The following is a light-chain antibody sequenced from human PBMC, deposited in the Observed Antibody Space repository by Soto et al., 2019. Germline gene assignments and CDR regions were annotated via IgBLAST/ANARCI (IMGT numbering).Light chain of an antibody. Sequence: EIVMTQPPSTLHLYHGETATLSCRASQSINLCLAWYQQKPGQAPRLLIYGASTRATGAPARFSGSGSGTDFTLTISILQPEDFALYYCQQYNKWPPITFGQGTRLEIK. CDR1: QSINLC. CDR3: QQYNKWPPIT. J-gene: IGKJ5*01. CDR2: GAS. V-gene: IGKV3D-15*01.